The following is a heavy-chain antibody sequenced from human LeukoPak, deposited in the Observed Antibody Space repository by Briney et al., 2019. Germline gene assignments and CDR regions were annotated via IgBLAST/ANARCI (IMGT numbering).Heavy chain of an antibody. D-gene: IGHD3-9*01. J-gene: IGHJ4*02. Sequence: ASVKVSCKASGYTFTSYDINWVRQATGQGLEWMGWMNPNSGNTGYAQKFQGRVTMTRNTSISTAYMELSSLRSEDTAVYYCAIYDILTGALDYWGQGTQVTVSS. CDR1: GYTFTSYD. V-gene: IGHV1-8*02. CDR3: AIYDILTGALDY. CDR2: MNPNSGNT.